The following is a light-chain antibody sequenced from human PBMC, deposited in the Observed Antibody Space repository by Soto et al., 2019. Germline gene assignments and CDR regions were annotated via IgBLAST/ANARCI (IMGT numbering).Light chain of an antibody. CDR3: QSYNTINQEGI. V-gene: IGLV6-57*04. J-gene: IGLJ2*01. CDR1: SGSIARNY. Sequence: NFMLTQPHSVSESPGKTVTISCTRSSGSIARNYVQWYQQRPGGAPTTVIYQDNQRPSGVPDRFSGSIDSSSNSASLTISGLKTEDEADYYRQSYNTINQEGIFGGGTQLTVL. CDR2: QDN.